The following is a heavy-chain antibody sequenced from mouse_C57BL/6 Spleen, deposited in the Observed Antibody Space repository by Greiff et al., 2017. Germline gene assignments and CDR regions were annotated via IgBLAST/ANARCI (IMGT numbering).Heavy chain of an antibody. CDR1: GYTFTDYN. D-gene: IGHD2-4*01. CDR2: INPNNGGT. Sequence: VQLQQSGPELVKPGASVTIPCKASGYTFTDYNMGWVKQSHGKSLEWIGDINPNNGGTIYNQKFKGKATLTVDKSSSTAYMELRSLTSEDTAVYYCAIYYDYERFAYWGQGTLVTVSA. V-gene: IGHV1-18*01. J-gene: IGHJ3*01. CDR3: AIYYDYERFAY.